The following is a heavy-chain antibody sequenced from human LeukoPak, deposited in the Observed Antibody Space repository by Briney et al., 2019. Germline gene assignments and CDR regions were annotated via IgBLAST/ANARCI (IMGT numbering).Heavy chain of an antibody. Sequence: SETLSLPCTVSGGSIRSYYWSWIRQPPGKGLEWIGYIYYSGSTNYNPSLKSRVTISVDTSKNQFSLKLSSVTAADTAVYYCARGGSSATHYYYYYMDVWGKGTTVTISS. D-gene: IGHD3-16*01. CDR3: ARGGSSATHYYYYYMDV. J-gene: IGHJ6*03. CDR1: GGSIRSYY. CDR2: IYYSGST. V-gene: IGHV4-59*01.